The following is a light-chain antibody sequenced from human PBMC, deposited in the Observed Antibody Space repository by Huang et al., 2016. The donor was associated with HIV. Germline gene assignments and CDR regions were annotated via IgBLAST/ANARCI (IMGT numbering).Light chain of an antibody. Sequence: EIEMTQFPATLSVSPGERATLSCRASLSVDSDLAWYQQKPGQAPRLLIYDSSTRATGISAKFNGTGSGTEFSLSITNLQSEDFAVYYCQQYNDWPPLTFGGGTKVEI. CDR2: DSS. CDR1: LSVDSD. CDR3: QQYNDWPPLT. J-gene: IGKJ4*01. V-gene: IGKV3-15*01.